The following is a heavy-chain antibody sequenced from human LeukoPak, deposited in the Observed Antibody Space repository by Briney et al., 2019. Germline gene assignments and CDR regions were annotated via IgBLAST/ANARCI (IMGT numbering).Heavy chain of an antibody. CDR2: ISYDGSNK. V-gene: IGHV3-30-3*01. CDR1: GFTFSSYA. J-gene: IGHJ4*02. Sequence: GGPLRLSCAASGFTFSSYAMHWVRQAPGKGLEWVAVISYDGSNKYYADSVKGRFTISRDNSKNTLYLQMNSLRAEDTAVYYCAREYSSGWYRGYYFDYWGQGTLVTVSS. D-gene: IGHD6-19*01. CDR3: AREYSSGWYRGYYFDY.